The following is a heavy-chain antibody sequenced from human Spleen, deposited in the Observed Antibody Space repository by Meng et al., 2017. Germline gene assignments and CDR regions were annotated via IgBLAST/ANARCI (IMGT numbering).Heavy chain of an antibody. J-gene: IGHJ4*02. CDR2: ISYDGSNK. CDR3: ARTPAYYYDSNLDY. CDR1: GFTFSSYA. D-gene: IGHD3-22*01. V-gene: IGHV3-30*01. Sequence: GESLKISCAASGFTFSSYAMHWVRQAPGKGLEWVAVISYDGSNKYYADSVKGRFTISRDNSKNTLYLQMNSLRAEDTAVYYCARTPAYYYDSNLDYWGQGTLVTDSS.